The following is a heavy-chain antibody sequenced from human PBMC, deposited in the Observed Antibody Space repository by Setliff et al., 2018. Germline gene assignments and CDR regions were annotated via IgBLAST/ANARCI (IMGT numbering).Heavy chain of an antibody. CDR3: ARAPLWGSHDAFDI. CDR1: GYSFINYG. V-gene: IGHV1-18*01. Sequence: ASVKVSCKASGYSFINYGITWVRQAPGQGLEWMGWISPYKSDTNYAQKFQGRVSMTTDTSTRTAYMELRSLRSDDTAVYYCARAPLWGSHDAFDIWGQGAMVTVSS. D-gene: IGHD7-27*01. CDR2: ISPYKSDT. J-gene: IGHJ3*02.